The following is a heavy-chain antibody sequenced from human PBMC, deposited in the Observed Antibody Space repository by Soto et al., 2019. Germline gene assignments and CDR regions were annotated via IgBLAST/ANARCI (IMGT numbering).Heavy chain of an antibody. CDR2: IYYRGRT. J-gene: IGHJ4*02. D-gene: IGHD3-3*01. V-gene: IGHV4-39*01. CDR1: GGSISSTYF. CDR3: ARHEGGVRYYDIWSSYNPVY. Sequence: SSETMSLTCTVSGGSISSTYFWGWIRQHTGKGLEWIGSIYYRGRTIFNPSLKNRATISVDTPKNQISLRLGSVPAADTALYYCARHEGGVRYYDIWSSYNPVYWGQGTLVTVSS.